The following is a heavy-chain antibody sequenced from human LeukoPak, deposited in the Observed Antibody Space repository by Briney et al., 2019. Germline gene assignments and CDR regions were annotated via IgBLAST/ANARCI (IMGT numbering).Heavy chain of an antibody. CDR2: IYTSGSI. V-gene: IGHV4-61*02. J-gene: IGHJ4*02. CDR3: ARLVVVAATGLEGFDY. CDR1: GGSISSGNYY. Sequence: PSETLSLTCTVSGGSISSGNYYWSWIRQPAGKGLEWIGRIYTSGSINYNPSLKSRVTISVDTSKNQFSLKMSSVTAADTAVYYCARLVVVAATGLEGFDYWGQGTLVIVSS. D-gene: IGHD2-15*01.